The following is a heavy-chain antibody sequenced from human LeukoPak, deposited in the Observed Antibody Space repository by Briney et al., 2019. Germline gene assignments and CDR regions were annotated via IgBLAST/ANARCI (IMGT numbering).Heavy chain of an antibody. CDR1: GGSISSYY. CDR3: EVAGYPYGMDV. CDR2: IYHSGST. D-gene: IGHD6-19*01. J-gene: IGHJ6*02. V-gene: IGHV4-59*04. Sequence: SETLSLTCTVSGGSISSYYWSWIRQPAGKGLEWIGSIYHSGSTYYNPSLKSRVTISVDASKNQFSLKLSSVTAADTAVYYCEVAGYPYGMDVWGQGTTVTVSS.